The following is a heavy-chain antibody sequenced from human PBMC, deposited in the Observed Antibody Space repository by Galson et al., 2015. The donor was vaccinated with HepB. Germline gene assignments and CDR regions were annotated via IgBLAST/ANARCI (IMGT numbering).Heavy chain of an antibody. Sequence: SLRLSCAASGFNFSNYAMSWVRQAPGKGLEWVSGISGSGDRIYYADSVKGRFTISRDNSKSTLYLQMNRLRAEDTAVYYCSKALGSTWNFDYWGQGALVTVSS. CDR3: SKALGSTWNFDY. J-gene: IGHJ4*02. CDR1: GFNFSNYA. V-gene: IGHV3-23*01. D-gene: IGHD6-13*01. CDR2: ISGSGDRI.